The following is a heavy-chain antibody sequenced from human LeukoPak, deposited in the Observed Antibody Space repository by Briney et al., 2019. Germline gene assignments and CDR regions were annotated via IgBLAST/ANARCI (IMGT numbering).Heavy chain of an antibody. Sequence: GGSLRLSCAASGFTFSNYAMHWVRQAPGQGLEWVSVISSSGGSIDYADSVKGRFSVSRDNSKNTLYLQMNSLRADDTAVYFCAKDLTRYYSDSSPYPPNWPMQYWGQGTLVTVSS. D-gene: IGHD3-22*01. V-gene: IGHV3-23*01. CDR2: ISSSGGSI. CDR1: GFTFSNYA. CDR3: AKDLTRYYSDSSPYPPNWPMQY. J-gene: IGHJ4*02.